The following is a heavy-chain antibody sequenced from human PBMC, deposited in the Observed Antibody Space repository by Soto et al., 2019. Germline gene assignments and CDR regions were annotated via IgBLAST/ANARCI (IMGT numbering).Heavy chain of an antibody. Sequence: QVQLVESGGGVVQPGRSLRLSCAASGFTFSSYAMHWVRQAPGKGLEWVAVISYDGSNKYYADSVKGRFTISRDNSKNTLYLQMNSLRAEDTAVYYCARRQKQWLVPKNYYGMDVWGQGTTVTVSS. CDR1: GFTFSSYA. D-gene: IGHD6-19*01. CDR3: ARRQKQWLVPKNYYGMDV. CDR2: ISYDGSNK. J-gene: IGHJ6*02. V-gene: IGHV3-30-3*01.